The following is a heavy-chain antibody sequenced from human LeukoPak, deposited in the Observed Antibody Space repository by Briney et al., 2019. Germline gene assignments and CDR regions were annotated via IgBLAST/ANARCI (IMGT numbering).Heavy chain of an antibody. V-gene: IGHV1-8*01. D-gene: IGHD6-19*01. CDR1: EYTFASYG. Sequence: ASVKVSCKASEYTFASYGINWVRQATGQGLEWMGWMNPNSGNTGYAQKFQGRVTMTRNTSINTAYMELSSLRSEDTAVYYCARGTPSGWHGAVYWGQGTLVTVSS. J-gene: IGHJ4*02. CDR2: MNPNSGNT. CDR3: ARGTPSGWHGAVY.